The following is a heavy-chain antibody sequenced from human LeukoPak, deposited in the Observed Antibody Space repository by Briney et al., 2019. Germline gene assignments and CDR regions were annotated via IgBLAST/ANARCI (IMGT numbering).Heavy chain of an antibody. Sequence: PGGSLRLSCAASGFTFSSYAMHWVRQAPGKGLEYVSAISSNGGSTYYADSVKGRFTISRDSAKNTLYLQMNSLSADDTAVYYCARAIGSGMGSYWFDPWGRGTLVTVSS. CDR1: GFTFSSYA. CDR2: ISSNGGST. V-gene: IGHV3-64*04. D-gene: IGHD1-1*01. CDR3: ARAIGSGMGSYWFDP. J-gene: IGHJ5*02.